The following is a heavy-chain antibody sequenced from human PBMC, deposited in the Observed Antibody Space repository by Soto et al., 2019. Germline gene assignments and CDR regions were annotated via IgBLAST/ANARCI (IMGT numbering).Heavy chain of an antibody. V-gene: IGHV4-30-4*02. Sequence: PSETLSLTCSVSGGSISGSNHYWNWIRQSPGKGPEWIGYIFSSGNTYNNPSLNTRAALSVDTFKNQFSLMLTSVTAADTAVYYCARANLGELLLLDFWGQGILVTVSS. D-gene: IGHD3-16*01. J-gene: IGHJ4*02. CDR1: GGSISGSNHY. CDR2: IFSSGNT. CDR3: ARANLGELLLLDF.